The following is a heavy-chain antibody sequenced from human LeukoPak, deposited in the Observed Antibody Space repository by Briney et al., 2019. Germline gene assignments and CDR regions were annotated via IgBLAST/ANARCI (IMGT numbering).Heavy chain of an antibody. CDR2: INTNSGNP. V-gene: IGHV7-4-1*02. CDR3: ARDAGDYPLYNSFAP. Sequence: ASVKVSCKASGYTFTSYAMNWVRQAPGQGLEWMGWINTNSGNPTYAQGFTGRFVFSLDTSVSTAYLQISSLKAEDTAVYYCARDAGDYPLYNSFAPWGQRTLVTLSS. D-gene: IGHD4-17*01. J-gene: IGHJ5*02. CDR1: GYTFTSYA.